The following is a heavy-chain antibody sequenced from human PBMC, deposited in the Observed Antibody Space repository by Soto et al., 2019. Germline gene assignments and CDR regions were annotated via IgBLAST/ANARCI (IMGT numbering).Heavy chain of an antibody. CDR2: IYTDGTT. CDR3: AREVRGGFTGIFDQ. Sequence: QVQLQGSGPGQVKPSETLSLTYTVSGDSISDYFYWSWIRQPAGKSLVWFGRIYTDGTTKYNPPPKSRVTLSLDKSKNQFSLRLSSVTAADTAVYYFAREVRGGFTGIFDQWGRGSRVTVSS. CDR1: GDSISDYFY. V-gene: IGHV4-4*07. J-gene: IGHJ4*02. D-gene: IGHD2-15*01.